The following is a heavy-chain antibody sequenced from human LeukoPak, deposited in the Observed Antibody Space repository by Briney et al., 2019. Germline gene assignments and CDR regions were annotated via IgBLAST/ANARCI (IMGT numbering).Heavy chain of an antibody. J-gene: IGHJ3*02. Sequence: ASVKVSCKASGYTFTSYDFNWVRQATGQRPEWMGWMSPNSGDTGYAQKFQDRVTMTRNTSISTAYMELSSLRSDDTAVYYCARVFVDGAFDIWGQGTMVTVSS. CDR3: ARVFVDGAFDI. D-gene: IGHD3-3*01. CDR2: MSPNSGDT. CDR1: GYTFTSYD. V-gene: IGHV1-8*01.